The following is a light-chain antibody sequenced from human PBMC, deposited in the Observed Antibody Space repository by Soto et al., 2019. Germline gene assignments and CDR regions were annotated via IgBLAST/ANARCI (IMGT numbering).Light chain of an antibody. CDR2: GIS. V-gene: IGKV3-15*01. CDR1: QAISNN. J-gene: IGKJ2*01. CDR3: QQYQNWPHT. Sequence: VMTQSPTTLSVYPGERVTLSGRASQAISNNLAWYRKKPGQAPSRLIYGISTRATGLPARFSGSGSGTEFTLTISSLQSDDFALYYCQQYQNWPHTFGQGTTLEIK.